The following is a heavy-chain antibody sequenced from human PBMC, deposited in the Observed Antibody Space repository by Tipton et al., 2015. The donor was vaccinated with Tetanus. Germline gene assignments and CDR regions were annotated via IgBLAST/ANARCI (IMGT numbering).Heavy chain of an antibody. CDR1: GFTFSSFG. D-gene: IGHD2-15*01. CDR2: INRNGGGK. CDR3: ARCSGGACYRGNHYYYGMDV. J-gene: IGHJ6*02. Sequence: SLRLSCAVSGFTFSSFGMHWVRQAPGKGLEWVANINRNGGGKYYVDSVKGRFTISRDEAKKSVYLEMSSLRAEDTAVYYCARCSGGACYRGNHYYYGMDVWGQGTTVTVSS. V-gene: IGHV3-7*01.